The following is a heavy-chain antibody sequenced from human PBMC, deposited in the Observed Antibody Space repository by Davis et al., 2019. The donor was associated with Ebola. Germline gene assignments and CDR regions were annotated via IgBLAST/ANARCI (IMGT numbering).Heavy chain of an antibody. D-gene: IGHD6-6*01. CDR3: AKASGRHPSSSDYFDY. CDR1: GFTVSSNY. J-gene: IGHJ4*02. CDR2: IYSGGST. Sequence: GGSLRLSCAASGFTVSSNYMSWVRQAPGKGLEWVSLIYSGGSTYYTDSVKGRFTISRDNSKNTLYLQMNSLRAEDTAVYYCAKASGRHPSSSDYFDYWGQGTLVTVSS. V-gene: IGHV3-53*01.